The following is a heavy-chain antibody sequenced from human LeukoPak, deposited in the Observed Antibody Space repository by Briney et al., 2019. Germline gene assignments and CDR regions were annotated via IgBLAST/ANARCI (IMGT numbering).Heavy chain of an antibody. J-gene: IGHJ4*02. CDR2: IIPIFGTA. CDR1: GGTFSSYA. CDR3: ARAPMVRGVIPDNYFDY. Sequence: ASVKVSCKASGGTFSSYAISWVRQAPGQGLEWMGRIIPIFGTANYAQKFQGRATITTDESTSTAYMELSSLRSEDTAVYYCARAPMVRGVIPDNYFDYWGQGTLVTVSS. V-gene: IGHV1-69*05. D-gene: IGHD3-10*01.